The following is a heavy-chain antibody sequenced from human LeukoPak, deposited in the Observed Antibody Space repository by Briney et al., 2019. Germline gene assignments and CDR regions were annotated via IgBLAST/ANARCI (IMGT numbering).Heavy chain of an antibody. J-gene: IGHJ4*02. V-gene: IGHV3-23*01. CDR1: GFTFPSYA. D-gene: IGHD2-8*01. CDR2: IGGSGANT. CDR3: AKDPFPYPRCFDC. Sequence: PGGSLRLSCVASGFTFPSYAMNWVRQAPGKGLEWVSGIGGSGANTYYADSVKGRFTISRDNSKNTVYLQMNSLRAEDTAVYYCAKDPFPYPRCFDCWGQGTLVTVSS.